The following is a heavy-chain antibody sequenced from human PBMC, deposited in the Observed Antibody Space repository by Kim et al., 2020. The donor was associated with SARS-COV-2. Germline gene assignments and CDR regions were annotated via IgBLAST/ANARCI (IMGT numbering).Heavy chain of an antibody. Sequence: GRFTISSDNSKNTLYLQMNSLRAEDTAVYYCAKDYCDGSSSGVYYYGMDVWGQGTTVTVSS. CDR3: AKDYCDGSSSGVYYYGMDV. J-gene: IGHJ6*02. D-gene: IGHD6-6*01. V-gene: IGHV3-23*01.